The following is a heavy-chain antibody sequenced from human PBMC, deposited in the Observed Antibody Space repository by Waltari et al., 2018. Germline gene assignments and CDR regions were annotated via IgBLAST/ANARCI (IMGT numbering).Heavy chain of an antibody. Sequence: QVQLVQSGAEVKKPGSSVKVSCKASGGTFSSYAISLVRPAPEQGLEWMGGIIPIFGTANYAQKFQGRVTITADESTSTAYMELSSLRSEDTAVYYCARYRARPSMWEYYFDYWGQGTLVTVSS. CDR1: GGTFSSYA. CDR2: IIPIFGTA. J-gene: IGHJ4*02. D-gene: IGHD6-6*01. V-gene: IGHV1-69*01. CDR3: ARYRARPSMWEYYFDY.